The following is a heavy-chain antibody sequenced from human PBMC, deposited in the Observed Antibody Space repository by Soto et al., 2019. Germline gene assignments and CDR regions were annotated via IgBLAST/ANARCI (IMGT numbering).Heavy chain of an antibody. Sequence: GASVKVSCKASGYTFTSYAMHWVRQAPGQRLEWMGWINAGNGNTKYSQKFQGRVTITRDTSASTAYMELSSLRSEDTAVYYCARGIVGATDFDYWGQGTRVTVSS. CDR2: INAGNGNT. D-gene: IGHD1-26*01. J-gene: IGHJ4*02. CDR1: GYTFTSYA. CDR3: ARGIVGATDFDY. V-gene: IGHV1-3*01.